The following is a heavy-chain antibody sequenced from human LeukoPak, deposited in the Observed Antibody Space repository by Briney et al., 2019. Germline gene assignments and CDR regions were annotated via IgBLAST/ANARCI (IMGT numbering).Heavy chain of an antibody. D-gene: IGHD3-10*01. J-gene: IGHJ4*02. Sequence: SQTLSLTCAISGDSVSSNSAAWIWIRQSPSRGLEWLGRTYYRSKWYTEYAVSVKSRITINPDTSKNQFSLQLSSVNPEDTAVYYCARLGSGSNYWGQGALVTVSS. CDR3: ARLGSGSNY. V-gene: IGHV6-1*01. CDR1: GDSVSSNSAA. CDR2: TYYRSKWYT.